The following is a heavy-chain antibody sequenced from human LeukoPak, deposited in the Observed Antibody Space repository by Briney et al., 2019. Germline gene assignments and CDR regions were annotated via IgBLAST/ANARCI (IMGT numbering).Heavy chain of an antibody. CDR3: ASGRNDNGGMFFDS. CDR2: ISYSGYT. Sequence: PSETLSLSCTVSGGSIRSFYWSWIRQAPGKGLEWIGFISYSGYTSYSPSLKSRVGISVDTSKSQFSLRLSSMTAADTAIYYCASGRNDNGGMFFDSWAQGTLVTVSS. CDR1: GGSIRSFY. V-gene: IGHV4-59*01. D-gene: IGHD4-23*01. J-gene: IGHJ4*02.